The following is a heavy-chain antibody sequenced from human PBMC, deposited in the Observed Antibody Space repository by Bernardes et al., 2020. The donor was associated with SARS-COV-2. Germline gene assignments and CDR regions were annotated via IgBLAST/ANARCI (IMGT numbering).Heavy chain of an antibody. J-gene: IGHJ6*02. CDR1: GYPFTGYY. Sequence: ASVKVSCKASGYPFTGYYIHWVRQAPGQGLEWMGWINPNSGGTNYAQNFQGRVTMTRDTSIGTAYMELSGLRFDDTAVYYWALPPTNYDRYAMDLWGQGPAVTVSS. CDR3: ALPPTNYDRYAMDL. CDR2: INPNSGGT. D-gene: IGHD3-22*01. V-gene: IGHV1-2*02.